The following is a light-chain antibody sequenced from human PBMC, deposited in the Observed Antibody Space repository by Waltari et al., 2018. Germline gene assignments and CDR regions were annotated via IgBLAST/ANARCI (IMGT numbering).Light chain of an antibody. Sequence: TVVTQSPVTLSVSPGERATLSCRTSQSIGSSLAWYQQKPGQAPRLLISHASTRATGIPARFSGSGSETEFTLTISSLQSEDFAVYYCQQYNNWPPGTFGQGTKVEV. J-gene: IGKJ1*01. CDR3: QQYNNWPPGT. CDR1: QSIGSS. CDR2: HAS. V-gene: IGKV3-15*01.